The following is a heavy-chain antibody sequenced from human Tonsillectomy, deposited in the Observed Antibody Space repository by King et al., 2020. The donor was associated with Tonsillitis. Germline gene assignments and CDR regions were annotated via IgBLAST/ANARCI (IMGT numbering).Heavy chain of an antibody. CDR3: GRAVIGLDY. CDR1: GYTFTGYY. D-gene: IGHD3-16*02. CDR2: INPNSGVT. V-gene: IGHV1-2*02. J-gene: IGHJ4*02. Sequence: LVQSGAEVKKPGASVKVSCKASGYTFTGYYMHCVRQAPGQGLEWMGWINPNSGVTNYAQNFQGRVTMTRDTSISTAYMERSRLRPDDTAVYYCGRAVIGLDYWGQGTLVTVSS.